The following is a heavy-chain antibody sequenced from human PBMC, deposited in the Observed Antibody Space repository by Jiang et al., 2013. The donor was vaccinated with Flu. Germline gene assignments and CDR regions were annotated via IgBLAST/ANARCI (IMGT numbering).Heavy chain of an antibody. Sequence: YTFTGYEMHWMRQAPGQGLQWMGLINPRGGSTNYAQKLQGRVTMTRDTSTNTVYMEVNSLRSEDTAVYYCARVASCGGDCYFFDYWGQGTLVAVSS. V-gene: IGHV1-46*04. CDR1: YTFTGYE. J-gene: IGHJ4*02. CDR2: INPRGGST. CDR3: ARVASCGGDCYFFDY. D-gene: IGHD2-21*02.